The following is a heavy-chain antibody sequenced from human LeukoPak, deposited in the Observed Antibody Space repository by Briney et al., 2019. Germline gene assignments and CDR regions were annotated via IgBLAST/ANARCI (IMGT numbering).Heavy chain of an antibody. Sequence: PSETLSLTCAVYGGSFSGYYWSWIRQPPGKGLEWIGEIYHSGSTNYNPSLKSRVTISVDKSKNQFSLELSSVTAADTAVYYCARDGRDTAMVRRFDYWGQGTLVTVSS. CDR2: IYHSGST. J-gene: IGHJ4*02. V-gene: IGHV4-34*01. D-gene: IGHD5-18*01. CDR3: ARDGRDTAMVRRFDY. CDR1: GGSFSGYY.